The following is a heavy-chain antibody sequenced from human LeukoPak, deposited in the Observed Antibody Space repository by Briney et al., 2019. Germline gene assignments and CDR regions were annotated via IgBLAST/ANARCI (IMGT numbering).Heavy chain of an antibody. V-gene: IGHV1-2*02. Sequence: ASVKVSCKASEYTFTGYYMHWVRQAPGQGLEWMGWINPNSGGTNYAQKFQGRVTMTRDTSISTAYMELSRLRSDDTAVYYCARVYVGRKNNDYWGQGTLVTVSS. CDR3: ARVYVGRKNNDY. J-gene: IGHJ4*02. CDR1: EYTFTGYY. D-gene: IGHD2/OR15-2a*01. CDR2: INPNSGGT.